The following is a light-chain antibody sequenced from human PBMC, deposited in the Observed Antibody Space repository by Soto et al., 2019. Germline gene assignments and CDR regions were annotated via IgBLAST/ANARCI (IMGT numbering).Light chain of an antibody. CDR2: GAS. CDR3: QQYGSSPLT. Sequence: EIVLTQSPGTLSLSPGERATLSCRASQSVTSSYLAWYQQKPGQAPRLLIYGASSRATGLPDRFSGSGSGTDFTLTISRREPEDFAVYYCQQYGSSPLTFGGGTKVEIK. CDR1: QSVTSSY. V-gene: IGKV3-20*01. J-gene: IGKJ4*01.